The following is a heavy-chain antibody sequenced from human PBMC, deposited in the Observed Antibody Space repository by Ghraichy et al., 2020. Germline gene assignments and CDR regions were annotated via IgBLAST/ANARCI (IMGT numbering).Heavy chain of an antibody. CDR3: SRDVSGSYDY. V-gene: IGHV1-2*02. Sequence: ASVKVSCKASGYTFTDYYMHWVRQAPGQGLEWMGLMNPNSGGKTYAQKFQGRVTMTRDTSISTAYMELSRLTSDDTALYYCSRDVSGSYDYWGQGTLVTVSS. D-gene: IGHD1-26*01. J-gene: IGHJ4*02. CDR2: MNPNSGGK. CDR1: GYTFTDYY.